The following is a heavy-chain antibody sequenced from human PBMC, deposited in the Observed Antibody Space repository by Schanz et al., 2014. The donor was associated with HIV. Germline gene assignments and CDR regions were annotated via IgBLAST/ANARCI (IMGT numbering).Heavy chain of an antibody. CDR1: GFTFSSYG. V-gene: IGHV3-21*02. Sequence: VQLVESGGGVVQPGRSLRLSCAASGFTFSSYGMHWVRQVPGKGLEWVAFISATGAYIYYADSVKGRFTISRDYSKNTLYLQMNNLRDEDTAVYYCARVVVVVADGDWYFDLWGRGTLVTVSS. CDR2: ISATGAYI. D-gene: IGHD3-22*01. CDR3: ARVVVVVADGDWYFDL. J-gene: IGHJ2*01.